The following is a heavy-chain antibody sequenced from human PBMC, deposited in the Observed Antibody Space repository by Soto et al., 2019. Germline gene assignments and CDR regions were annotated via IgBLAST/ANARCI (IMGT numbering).Heavy chain of an antibody. D-gene: IGHD2-2*02. Sequence: ASVKVSCKASGYTFTSYYMHWVRQAPGQGLEWMGIINPSGGSTSYAQKFQGRVTMTRDTSTSTVYMELSSLRSEDTAVYYCASQERCSSTSCYTIFDYWGQGNMVAVS. CDR1: GYTFTSYY. CDR3: ASQERCSSTSCYTIFDY. CDR2: INPSGGST. J-gene: IGHJ4*02. V-gene: IGHV1-46*01.